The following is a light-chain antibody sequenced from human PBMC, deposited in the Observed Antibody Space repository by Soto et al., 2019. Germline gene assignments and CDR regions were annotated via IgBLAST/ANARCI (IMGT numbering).Light chain of an antibody. V-gene: IGLV2-14*01. J-gene: IGLJ3*02. CDR1: FSDINTYNF. CDR2: DVS. CDR3: CIYTGTSWG. Sequence: QSALTQPASVSGSPGQSITISCTGTFSDINTYNFVSWFRQHPGKAPKLMIYDVSSRPSGVSDRFSGSKSGKTASLTISGLQAEDEADYYWCIYTGTSWGFGGGTKLTVL.